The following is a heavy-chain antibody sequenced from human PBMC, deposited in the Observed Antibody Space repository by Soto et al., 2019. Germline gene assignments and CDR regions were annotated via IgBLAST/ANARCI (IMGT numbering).Heavy chain of an antibody. CDR1: DFDFSSYG. D-gene: IGHD3-10*01. CDR2: SSYDGRET. V-gene: IGHV3-30*03. CDR3: ARDSGWPILNFDN. Sequence: PGGSLRLSCAASDFDFSSYGIHRVRQAPGKGLEWVAASSYDGRETFYADSAKGRFTVSKEMSKNTAFLQMNALRHEDTAVYFCARDSGWPILNFDNWGQGTPVTVS. J-gene: IGHJ4*02.